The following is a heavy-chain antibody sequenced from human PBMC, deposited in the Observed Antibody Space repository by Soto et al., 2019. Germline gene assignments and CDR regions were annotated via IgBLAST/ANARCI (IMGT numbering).Heavy chain of an antibody. CDR3: AFSSGYFDAFDV. Sequence: GSLRLSCAASGFTFSSYAMSWVRQAPGKGLEWVSYISRSADSTYYADSVKGRFTIFRDNSKNTLFLQVNRLRNEDTAIYYCAFSSGYFDAFDVWGQGTMVTVSS. D-gene: IGHD6-19*01. V-gene: IGHV3-23*01. CDR2: ISRSADST. J-gene: IGHJ3*01. CDR1: GFTFSSYA.